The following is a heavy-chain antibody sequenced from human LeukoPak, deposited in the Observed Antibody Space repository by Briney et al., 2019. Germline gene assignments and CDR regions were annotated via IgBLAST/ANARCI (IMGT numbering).Heavy chain of an antibody. CDR1: GYTFTSYD. CDR2: IVVGSGNT. D-gene: IGHD5-18*01. Sequence: GASVKVSCKASGYTFTSYDINWVRQATGQRLEWIGWIVVGSGNTNYAQKFQERVTITRDMSTSTAYMELSSLRSEDTAVYYCAAGIELWLWDRGAFDIWGQGTMVTVSS. V-gene: IGHV1-58*02. J-gene: IGHJ3*02. CDR3: AAGIELWLWDRGAFDI.